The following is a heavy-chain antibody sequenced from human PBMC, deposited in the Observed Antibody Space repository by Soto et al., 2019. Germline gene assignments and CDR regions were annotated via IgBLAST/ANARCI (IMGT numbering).Heavy chain of an antibody. CDR2: ISYTRTT. CDR3: ARDQGRDGYYHYYGMDV. CDR1: GDSVNSNTYY. Sequence: QVQLQESGPGLVKPSETLSLTCTVSGDSVNSNTYYWSWIRQPPGKRLEWIGNISYTRTTTYTPSLKSRVTISVDTSKSPFSLRLSSVTAADTAVYYCARDQGRDGYYHYYGMDVWGEGTTFTVSS. V-gene: IGHV4-61*01. J-gene: IGHJ6*04.